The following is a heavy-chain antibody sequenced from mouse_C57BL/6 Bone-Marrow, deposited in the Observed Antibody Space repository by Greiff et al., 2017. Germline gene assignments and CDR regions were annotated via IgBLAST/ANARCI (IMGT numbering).Heavy chain of an antibody. D-gene: IGHD2-3*01. CDR2: IDPEIGDT. V-gene: IGHV14-4*01. CDR1: GFNIKDDY. CDR3: SSFDGNYFDF. Sequence: VQLQQSGAELVRPGASVKLSCTASGFNIKDDYIHWVKHRPEQGLEWIGWIDPEIGDTEYASKFQGKATITSDTSSNTAYLQLSSLTSEDTAVDYCSSFDGNYFDFWGQGTPLTVAS. J-gene: IGHJ2*01.